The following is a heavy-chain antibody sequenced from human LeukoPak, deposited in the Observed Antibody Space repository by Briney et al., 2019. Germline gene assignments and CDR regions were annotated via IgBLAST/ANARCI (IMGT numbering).Heavy chain of an antibody. J-gene: IGHJ4*02. CDR2: ISSSGSTI. V-gene: IGHV3-48*03. CDR1: GFTFSSYE. D-gene: IGHD2-21*01. Sequence: GGSLRLSCAASGFTFSSYEMNWVRQAPGKGLEWVSYISSSGSTIYYADSVKGRFTISRDNAKNSLYLQMNSLRAEDTAVYYCARDGLWHIFDYWGQGTLVTVSS. CDR3: ARDGLWHIFDY.